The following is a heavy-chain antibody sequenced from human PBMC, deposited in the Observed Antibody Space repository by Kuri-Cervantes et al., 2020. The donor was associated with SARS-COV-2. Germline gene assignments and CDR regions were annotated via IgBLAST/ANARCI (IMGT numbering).Heavy chain of an antibody. D-gene: IGHD2-2*01. V-gene: IGHV3-21*01. CDR3: ARDSSGTSSLPYYYYMDV. Sequence: SLNISFAASGFTFSSYSMNWVRQAPGKGLEWVSSISSSSSYIYYADSVKGRFTISRDNAKNSLYLQMNSLRAEDTAVYYCARDSSGTSSLPYYYYMDVWGKGTTVTVSS. CDR1: GFTFSSYS. J-gene: IGHJ6*03. CDR2: ISSSSSYI.